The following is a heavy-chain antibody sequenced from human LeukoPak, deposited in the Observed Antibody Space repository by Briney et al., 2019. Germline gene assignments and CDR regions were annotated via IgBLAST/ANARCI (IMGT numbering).Heavy chain of an antibody. CDR3: ARRGNYYGSGSNNWFDP. D-gene: IGHD3-10*01. CDR2: IYSGGST. V-gene: IGHV3-66*04. CDR1: GFTLSSNY. J-gene: IGHJ5*02. Sequence: GGSLTLSCAASGFTLSSNYMNWVRQAPGKGLEWVSVIYSGGSTYYADSVKGRFTISRDNSKNTPYLQMNSLRTEDTAVYYCARRGNYYGSGSNNWFDPWGQGTLVTVSS.